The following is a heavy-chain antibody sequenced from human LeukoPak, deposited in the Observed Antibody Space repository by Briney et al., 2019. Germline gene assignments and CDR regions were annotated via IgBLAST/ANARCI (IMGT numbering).Heavy chain of an antibody. CDR3: AKDYSKTSYYGSGTYYRPKWFDP. J-gene: IGHJ5*02. V-gene: IGHV3-30*02. D-gene: IGHD3-10*01. CDR1: GFTFSSYG. CDR2: IRYDGSNK. Sequence: GGSLRLSCAASGFTFSSYGMHWVRQAPGKGLEWVAFIRYDGSNKYYADSVKGRLTISRDNSKNTLYLQMNSLRAEDTAVYYCAKDYSKTSYYGSGTYYRPKWFDPWGQGTLVTVSS.